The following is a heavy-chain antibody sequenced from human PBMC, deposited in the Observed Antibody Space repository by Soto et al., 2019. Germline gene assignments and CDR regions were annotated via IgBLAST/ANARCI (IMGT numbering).Heavy chain of an antibody. D-gene: IGHD3-10*01. CDR2: INPLFGAA. CDR1: GGTFSSYA. V-gene: IGHV1-69*06. CDR3: VRAHALGFSNWFDP. J-gene: IGHJ5*02. Sequence: WASVKVSCKASGGTFSSYAISWVRQAPGQGLEWMGGINPLFGAANYAQKFPGRVTMSADTSASTAYMDLARLKSDDTAVYYCVRAHALGFSNWFDPWGRGTRVTVSS.